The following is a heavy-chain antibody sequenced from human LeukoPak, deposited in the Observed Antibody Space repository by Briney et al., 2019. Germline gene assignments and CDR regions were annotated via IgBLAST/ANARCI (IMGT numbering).Heavy chain of an antibody. Sequence: PGGSLRHSCAASGFTFSSYAMHWVRQAPGKGLEWVAVISYDGSNKYCADSVKGRFTISRDNSKNTLYLQMHSLRAEDTAVYYCASDTQQRIVVVAATFDYWGQGTLVTVSS. J-gene: IGHJ4*02. D-gene: IGHD2-15*01. CDR3: ASDTQQRIVVVAATFDY. CDR2: ISYDGSNK. V-gene: IGHV3-30-3*01. CDR1: GFTFSSYA.